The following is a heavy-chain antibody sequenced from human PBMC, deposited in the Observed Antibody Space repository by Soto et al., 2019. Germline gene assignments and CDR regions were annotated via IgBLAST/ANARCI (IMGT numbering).Heavy chain of an antibody. CDR3: ARGDWQYYFDY. Sequence: EVQVVESEGGSVQPGRSLRVSCSAAGFTIGDYHMSWFRRAPGKGLEWVGYIRGKGYGGATEYAASVKDRFIISRDDSENIAYLQMNSLKTEDTAVYYCARGDWQYYFDYWGQGALVTVSS. V-gene: IGHV3-49*03. J-gene: IGHJ4*02. D-gene: IGHD3-9*01. CDR1: GFTIGDYH. CDR2: IRGKGYGGAT.